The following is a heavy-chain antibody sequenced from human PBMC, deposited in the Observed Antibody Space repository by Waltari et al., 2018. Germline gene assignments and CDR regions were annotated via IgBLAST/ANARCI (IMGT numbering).Heavy chain of an antibody. Sequence: QVQPQESGPGLVQPSEPLSLTCTVDGGCISSYYWGWIRQPPGKGLEWIGYIYYSGSTNYNPSLKSRVTISVDTSKNQFSLKLSSVTAADTAVYDCASPGAAAGWAFDIWGQGTMVTVSS. D-gene: IGHD6-13*01. V-gene: IGHV4-59*01. CDR1: GGCISSYY. CDR2: IYYSGST. J-gene: IGHJ3*02. CDR3: ASPGAAAGWAFDI.